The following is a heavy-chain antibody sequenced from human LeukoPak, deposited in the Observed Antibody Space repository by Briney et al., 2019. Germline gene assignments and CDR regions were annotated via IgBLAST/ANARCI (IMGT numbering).Heavy chain of an antibody. CDR2: IWYDGSNK. D-gene: IGHD3-10*01. V-gene: IGHV3-33*01. CDR1: GSTFSSYG. CDR3: ARSGSGGSGSYYASGYYGMDV. J-gene: IGHJ6*04. Sequence: PGGSLRLSCAASGSTFSSYGMHWVRQAPGKGLEWVAVIWYDGSNKYYADSVKGRFTISRDNSKNTLYLQMNSLRAEDTAVYYCARSGSGGSGSYYASGYYGMDVWGKGTTVTVSS.